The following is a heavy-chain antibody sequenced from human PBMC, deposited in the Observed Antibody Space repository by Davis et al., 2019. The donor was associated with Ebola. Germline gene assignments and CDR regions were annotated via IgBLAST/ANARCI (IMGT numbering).Heavy chain of an antibody. CDR2: ISGSGGST. V-gene: IGHV3-23*01. J-gene: IGHJ6*03. Sequence: GESLKISCAASGFTFSSYAMSWVRQAPGKGLEWVSAISGSGGSTYYADSVKGRFTISRDNSKNTLYLQMNSLRAEDTAVYYCAKGSGWGSNNYYYMDVWGKGTTVTVSS. CDR3: AKGSGWGSNNYYYMDV. D-gene: IGHD6-19*01. CDR1: GFTFSSYA.